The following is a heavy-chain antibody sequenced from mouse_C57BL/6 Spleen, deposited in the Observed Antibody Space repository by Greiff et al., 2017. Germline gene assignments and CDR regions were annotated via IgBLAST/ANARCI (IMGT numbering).Heavy chain of an antibody. Sequence: QVQLQQPGAELVRPGSSVKLSCKASGYTFTSYWMHWVKQRPIQGLEWIGNIDPSDSGTNYNQKFKDKATLTVDKSSSTAYMQLSSLTSEDSAVXYCARDGNPYYLDYWGQGTTLTVSS. CDR1: GYTFTSYW. V-gene: IGHV1-52*01. D-gene: IGHD2-1*01. CDR2: IDPSDSGT. J-gene: IGHJ2*01. CDR3: ARDGNPYYLDY.